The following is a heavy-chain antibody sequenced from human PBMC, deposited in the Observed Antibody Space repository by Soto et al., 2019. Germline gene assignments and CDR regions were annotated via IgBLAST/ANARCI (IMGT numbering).Heavy chain of an antibody. Sequence: QVTLKESGPVLVKHTETLTLRCTVSGLSITDSEMGVSWIRQPPGQPLEWLAHIDSSGEKSYRTFLKSRLAISKDTYKSQIVLTMTNMDPADTATYYCARRHLAVAVSPWFDPWGQGIPVTVSS. V-gene: IGHV2-26*01. CDR2: IDSSGEK. CDR1: GLSITDSEMG. D-gene: IGHD6-19*01. CDR3: ARRHLAVAVSPWFDP. J-gene: IGHJ5*02.